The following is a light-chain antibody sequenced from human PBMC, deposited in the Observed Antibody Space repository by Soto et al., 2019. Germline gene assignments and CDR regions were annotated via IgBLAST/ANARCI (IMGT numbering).Light chain of an antibody. Sequence: QSALTQPPSASGSPGQSVTISCTGTSSDIGGDNYVSWYQQHPGKAPKLMIYEVTKRPSGVPDRFSGSKSGNTASLTVSGLQAEDEADYSCSSHSGSNNLGVFGGGTKLTVL. CDR1: SSDIGGDNY. CDR2: EVT. V-gene: IGLV2-8*01. CDR3: SSHSGSNNLGV. J-gene: IGLJ2*01.